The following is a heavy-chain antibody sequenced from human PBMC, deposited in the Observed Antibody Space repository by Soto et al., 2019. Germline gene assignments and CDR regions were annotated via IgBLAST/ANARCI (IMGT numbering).Heavy chain of an antibody. CDR1: GYTFNSYD. D-gene: IGHD2-2*01. V-gene: IGHV1-8*01. Sequence: ASVKVSCKASGYTFNSYDINWVRQATGQGLEWMGWMNPNSGNTGYAQKFQGRVTMTRNTSISTAYMELSSLRSEDTAVYYCARETHCSSTSCYDDNWFDPWGQGTLVTVSS. J-gene: IGHJ5*02. CDR2: MNPNSGNT. CDR3: ARETHCSSTSCYDDNWFDP.